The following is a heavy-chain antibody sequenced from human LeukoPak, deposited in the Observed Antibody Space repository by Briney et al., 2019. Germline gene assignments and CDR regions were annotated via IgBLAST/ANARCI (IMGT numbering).Heavy chain of an antibody. V-gene: IGHV3-7*05. CDR1: GFTLSIHW. J-gene: IGHJ4*02. Sequence: PGGSLRLSCAASGFTLSIHWMSWVRQAPGKALEWVANIKEDGSEKHYANSVEGRFTIARDNAKDSVYLEMHSVRPEDMAVYFCARGGYYDGSGYYYALNFWAPGPLVTVSS. CDR3: ARGGYYDGSGYYYALNF. D-gene: IGHD3-22*01. CDR2: IKEDGSEK.